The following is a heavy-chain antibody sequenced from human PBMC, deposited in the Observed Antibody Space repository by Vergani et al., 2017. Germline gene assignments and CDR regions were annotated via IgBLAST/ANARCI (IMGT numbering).Heavy chain of an antibody. CDR3: ASGRRDLGY. Sequence: QVQVVQSGAEVKKSGASVKVSCKTSGYTFSNYYMHWVRQAPGQGLEWMGIINPSGGHTNYAQKFQGRVTMTRDTSTSTVYMELSSLRSEDTAVYYCASGRRDLGYWGQGTLVTVSS. V-gene: IGHV1-46*01. J-gene: IGHJ4*02. CDR2: INPSGGHT. CDR1: GYTFSNYY. D-gene: IGHD1-26*01.